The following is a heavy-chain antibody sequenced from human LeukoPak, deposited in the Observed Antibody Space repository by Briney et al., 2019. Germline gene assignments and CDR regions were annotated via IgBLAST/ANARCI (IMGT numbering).Heavy chain of an antibody. J-gene: IGHJ3*02. CDR2: IHYSGST. D-gene: IGHD6-19*01. CDR1: GGSISSSSYY. CDR3: ARPYSSGWKGAFDI. V-gene: IGHV4-39*01. Sequence: PSETLSLTCTVSGGSISSSSYYWGWIRQPPGKGLELIGSIHYSGSTYYNPSLKSRVTISVDTSKNQFSLKLTSVTAADTAVYYCARPYSSGWKGAFDIWGQGTMVTVSS.